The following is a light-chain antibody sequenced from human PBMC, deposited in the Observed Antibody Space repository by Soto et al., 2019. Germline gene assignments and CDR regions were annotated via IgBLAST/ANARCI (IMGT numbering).Light chain of an antibody. J-gene: IGKJ1*01. V-gene: IGKV3-20*01. CDR2: GAS. Sequence: ENVLTQSPGTLSLSPGERATLSCRASQSVSSSYLAWYQQKPGQAPRLLIYGASSRATGIPDRFSGSGSGTDFTLTISRLEPEEFAVYYCQQYGSSLWTFGQGTKVEIK. CDR1: QSVSSSY. CDR3: QQYGSSLWT.